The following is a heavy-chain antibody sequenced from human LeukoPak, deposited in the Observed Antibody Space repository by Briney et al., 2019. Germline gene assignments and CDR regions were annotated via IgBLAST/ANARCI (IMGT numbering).Heavy chain of an antibody. CDR3: ARSYYGSGTSYGMDV. J-gene: IGHJ6*02. V-gene: IGHV3-7*01. CDR1: GFTFSRHW. Sequence: GGSLRLSCAVSGFTFSRHWMSWVRQAPGKGLEWLANIKRDGSEKYYVDSVEGRFTISRDNAKNSLYLQMNSLRAEDTAVYYCARSYYGSGTSYGMDVWGQGTTVTASS. D-gene: IGHD3-10*01. CDR2: IKRDGSEK.